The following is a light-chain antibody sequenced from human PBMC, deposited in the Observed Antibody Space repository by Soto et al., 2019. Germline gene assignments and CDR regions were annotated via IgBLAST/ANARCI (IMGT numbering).Light chain of an antibody. CDR3: AAWDDSLNVYVV. Sequence: QSVLTQPPSASGTPGQRVTIPCSGSSSNIGSNTVNWYQQLPGTAPKLLIYSNNQRPSGVPDRFSGSKSGTSASLAISGLQSEDEADYYCAAWDDSLNVYVVFGGGTKLTVL. CDR1: SSNIGSNT. J-gene: IGLJ2*01. CDR2: SNN. V-gene: IGLV1-44*01.